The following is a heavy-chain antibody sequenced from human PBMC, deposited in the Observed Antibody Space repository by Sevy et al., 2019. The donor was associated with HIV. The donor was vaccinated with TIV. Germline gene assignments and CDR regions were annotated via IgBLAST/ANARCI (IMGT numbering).Heavy chain of an antibody. V-gene: IGHV3-23*01. Sequence: GSLRLSCAASGFTFSSYAMSWVRQAPGKGLEWVSAISGSGGSTYYADSVKGRFTISRDNSKNTLYLQMNSLRAEDTSVYYCAKDGQWLEDYFDYWGQGTLVTVSS. CDR3: AKDGQWLEDYFDY. CDR1: GFTFSSYA. CDR2: ISGSGGST. D-gene: IGHD6-19*01. J-gene: IGHJ4*02.